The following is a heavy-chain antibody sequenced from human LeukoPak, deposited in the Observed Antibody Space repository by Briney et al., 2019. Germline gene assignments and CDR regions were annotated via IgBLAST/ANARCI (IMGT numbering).Heavy chain of an antibody. Sequence: GSLRLSCAASGFTFSSYCMTWVRQAPGKGLEWIGEINHSGSTNYNPSLKSRVTISVDTSKNQFSLKLSSVTAADTAVYYCAGDSSDYWGQGTLVTVSS. CDR3: AGDSSDY. D-gene: IGHD2-21*01. CDR1: GFTFSSYC. V-gene: IGHV4-34*01. J-gene: IGHJ4*02. CDR2: INHSGST.